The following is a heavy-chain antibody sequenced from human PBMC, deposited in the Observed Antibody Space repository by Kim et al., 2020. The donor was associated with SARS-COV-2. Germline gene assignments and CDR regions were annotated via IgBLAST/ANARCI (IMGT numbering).Heavy chain of an antibody. V-gene: IGHV3-74*01. CDR2: INNDGSST. CDR1: GFTFSSYC. CDR3: ARDSGSGWHGYFYGMGV. Sequence: GGSLRLSCAASGFTFSSYCMHWVRQAPGKGLEWVSRINNDGSSTNYSDSVKGRFTISRDNAKNTLYLQMNSLRAEDTAVYYCARDSGSGWHGYFYGMGVWREGTTVTVSS. J-gene: IGHJ6*04. D-gene: IGHD6-19*01.